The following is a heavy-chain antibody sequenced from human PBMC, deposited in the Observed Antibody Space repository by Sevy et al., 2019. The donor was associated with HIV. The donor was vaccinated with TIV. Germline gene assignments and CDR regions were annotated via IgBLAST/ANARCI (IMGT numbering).Heavy chain of an antibody. CDR2: INNDGSNR. CDR1: GFTFGNYW. CDR3: ARDCNSASCLWGMDV. V-gene: IGHV3-74*01. D-gene: IGHD1-26*01. Sequence: GGSLRLSCAASGFTFGNYWMHWVRQAPGKGLVWISRINNDGSNRNYADSVKGRFTTSRDNAKNTLYLQMSSLRAEDTAVYYCARDCNSASCLWGMDVWGQGTMVTVSS. J-gene: IGHJ6*02.